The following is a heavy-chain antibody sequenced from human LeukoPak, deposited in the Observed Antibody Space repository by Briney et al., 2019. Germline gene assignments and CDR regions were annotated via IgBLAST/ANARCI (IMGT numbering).Heavy chain of an antibody. CDR2: INHSGST. V-gene: IGHV4-34*01. CDR3: ARPRNDILTGYYSFDY. Sequence: SETLSLTCAVYGGSFSGYYWSWIRQPPGKGLEWIGEINHSGSTNYNPSLKSRVTISLDTSKNQFSLKLSSVTAADTAVYYCARPRNDILTGYYSFDYWGQGTLVTVSS. D-gene: IGHD3-9*01. CDR1: GGSFSGYY. J-gene: IGHJ4*02.